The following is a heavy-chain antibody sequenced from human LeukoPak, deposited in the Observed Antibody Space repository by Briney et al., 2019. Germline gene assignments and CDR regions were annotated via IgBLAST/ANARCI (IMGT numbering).Heavy chain of an antibody. J-gene: IGHJ4*02. CDR3: AREGIQPWLRDFDY. CDR2: ISSSSSTI. Sequence: PGGSLRLSCAASGFTFSSYSMNWVRQAPGKGLEWVSYISSSSSTIYYADSVKGRFTISRDNAKNSLYLQMNSLRDEDTAVYYCAREGIQPWLRDFDYWGQGTLVTVSS. D-gene: IGHD5-18*01. CDR1: GFTFSSYS. V-gene: IGHV3-48*02.